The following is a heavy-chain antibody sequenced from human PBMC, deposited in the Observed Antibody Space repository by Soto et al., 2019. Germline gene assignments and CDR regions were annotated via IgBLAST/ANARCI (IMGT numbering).Heavy chain of an antibody. D-gene: IGHD3-3*01. CDR1: GGTFSSYT. V-gene: IGHV1-69*02. J-gene: IGHJ6*03. CDR3: ARGSMGGIESGYHYYYMDV. CDR2: IIPILGIA. Sequence: SVKVSCKASGGTFSSYTISWVRQAPGQGLEWMGRIIPILGIANYAQKFQSRVTITADKSTSTAYMELSSLRSEDTAVYYCARGSMGGIESGYHYYYMDVWGKGTTVTVSS.